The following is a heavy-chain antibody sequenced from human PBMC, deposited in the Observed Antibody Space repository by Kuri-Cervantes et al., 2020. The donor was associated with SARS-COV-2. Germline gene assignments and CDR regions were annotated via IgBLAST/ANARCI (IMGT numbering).Heavy chain of an antibody. CDR1: GFIFNRFA. D-gene: IGHD6-19*01. J-gene: IGHJ4*02. V-gene: IGHV3-30-3*01. CDR2: VSYDGSSK. Sequence: GESLKISCAASGFIFNRFAIQWVRQAPGKGLEWVAVVSYDGSSKYYADSVKGRFTISRDNSKNTVYLQMNSLRAEDTAVYYCARDGGPQWLVHPLDCWGQGTLVTVSS. CDR3: ARDGGPQWLVHPLDC.